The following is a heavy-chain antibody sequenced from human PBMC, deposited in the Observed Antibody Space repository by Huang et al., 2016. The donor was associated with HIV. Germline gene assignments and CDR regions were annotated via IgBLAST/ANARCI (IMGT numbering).Heavy chain of an antibody. J-gene: IGHJ3*01. CDR1: GYDFGSYG. V-gene: IGHV1-18*01. Sequence: QVQLVQSGGEVMQPGASVRVSCKASGYDFGSYGMSWVGQAPGQGLAWLGWIGSESRDTSSAQKFQGRVTMTTDTSTTTTYMELRSLRSDDTAMYYCARDPYYSNRWKRNDASFLWGQGTMITVSS. D-gene: IGHD4-4*01. CDR2: IGSESRDT. CDR3: ARDPYYSNRWKRNDASFL.